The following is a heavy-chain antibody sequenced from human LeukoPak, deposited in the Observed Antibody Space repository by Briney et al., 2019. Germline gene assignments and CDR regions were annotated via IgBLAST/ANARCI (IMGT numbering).Heavy chain of an antibody. Sequence: KTSETLSLTCTVSGGSISTNSYYWSWIRQPAGKGLEWIGRIYSSGSTNYNPSLNIRVTISVDMSKNKFSLKLSSVTAADTAVYYCARGRIGTYGYFDYWGQGTLVTVSS. CDR1: GGSISTNSYY. V-gene: IGHV4-61*02. CDR2: IYSSGST. CDR3: ARGRIGTYGYFDY. J-gene: IGHJ4*02. D-gene: IGHD3-10*01.